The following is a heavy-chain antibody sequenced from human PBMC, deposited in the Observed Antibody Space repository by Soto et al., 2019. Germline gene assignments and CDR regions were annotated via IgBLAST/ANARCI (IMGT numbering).Heavy chain of an antibody. Sequence: QVQLVESGGGIVQPGRSLRLSCAASGFTFSNYGMHWVRQAPGKGLEWVAIIWYDGSNKYYADSVKGRFTISRDNSKNRLFRQLTSRRAKARLVYYCGGRLVRGVQSSSVMAAGGKGPTFPVPS. D-gene: IGHD3-10*01. CDR1: GFTFSNYG. CDR3: GGRLVRGVQSSSVMAA. CDR2: IWYDGSNK. J-gene: IGHJ6*03. V-gene: IGHV3-33*01.